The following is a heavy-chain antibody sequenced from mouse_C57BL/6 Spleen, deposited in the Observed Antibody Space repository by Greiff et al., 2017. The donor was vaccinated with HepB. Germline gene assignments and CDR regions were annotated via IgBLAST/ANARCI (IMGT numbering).Heavy chain of an antibody. V-gene: IGHV1-64*01. CDR3: ATPITTVSRGLDY. CDR2: IHPNSGST. D-gene: IGHD1-1*01. CDR1: GYTFTSYW. Sequence: QVQLQQPGAELVKPGASVKLSCKASGYTFTSYWMHWVKQRPGQGLEWIGMIHPNSGSTNYNEKFKSKATLTVDKSSSTAYMQLSSLTSEDAAVYYCATPITTVSRGLDYWGQGTTLTVSS. J-gene: IGHJ2*01.